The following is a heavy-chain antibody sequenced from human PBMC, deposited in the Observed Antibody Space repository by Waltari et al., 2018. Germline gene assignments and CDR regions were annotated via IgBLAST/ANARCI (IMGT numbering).Heavy chain of an antibody. D-gene: IGHD6-19*01. CDR3: TRDVYGSGGDYFEP. J-gene: IGHJ4*02. CDR2: ITSSSTHI. CDR1: GFTFSSWG. V-gene: IGHV3-21*02. Sequence: QLVESGGGLVKPGGSLRLSCSASGFTFSSWGMNWVRQAPGKGLEGIASITSSSTHICYADAVKGRFTISRDDAKDSLYLQVDSLRVDDTGVYYCTRDVYGSGGDYFEPWGQGTLVTVSS.